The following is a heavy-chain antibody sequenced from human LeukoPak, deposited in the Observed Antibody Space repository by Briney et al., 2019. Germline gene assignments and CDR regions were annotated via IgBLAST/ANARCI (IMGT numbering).Heavy chain of an antibody. D-gene: IGHD3-22*01. V-gene: IGHV3-30*18. CDR3: AKEEDYYDSSGFGY. CDR1: GFTFSSYG. Sequence: GGSLRLSCAASGFTFSSYGMHWVRQAPGKGLEWVAVISYDGSNKYYADSVKGRFTISRDNSKNTLYLQMNSLRAEDTAVYYCAKEEDYYDSSGFGYWGQGTLVTVSS. CDR2: ISYDGSNK. J-gene: IGHJ4*02.